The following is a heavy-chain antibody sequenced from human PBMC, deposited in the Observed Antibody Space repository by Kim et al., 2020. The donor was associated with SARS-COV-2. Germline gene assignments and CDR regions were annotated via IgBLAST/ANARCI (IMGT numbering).Heavy chain of an antibody. V-gene: IGHV1-3*01. CDR3: ARDASGSFDY. J-gene: IGHJ4*02. Sequence: NTKYSQKFQGRVTITRDTSASTAYMELSSLRSEDTAVYYCARDASGSFDYWGQGTLVTVSS. D-gene: IGHD3-3*01. CDR2: NT.